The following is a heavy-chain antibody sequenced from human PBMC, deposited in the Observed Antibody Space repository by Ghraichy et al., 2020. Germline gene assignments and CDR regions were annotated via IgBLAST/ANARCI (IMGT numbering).Heavy chain of an antibody. V-gene: IGHV4-39*01. Sequence: SQTLSLTCTVSGASMSRANYFWGWFRQPPGEKLEWIGSIRHGGDTYYKSSLKSRVSISVDMSKNQFSLRLTSVTAADTAVYYCASQDDYGDFFPFDYWGQGTLVTVSS. CDR1: GASMSRANYF. CDR2: IRHGGDT. D-gene: IGHD4-17*01. CDR3: ASQDDYGDFFPFDY. J-gene: IGHJ4*02.